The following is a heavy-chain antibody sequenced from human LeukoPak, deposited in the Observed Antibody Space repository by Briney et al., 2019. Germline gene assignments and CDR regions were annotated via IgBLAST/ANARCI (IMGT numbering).Heavy chain of an antibody. CDR3: ARDRSIAAANWFDP. CDR2: IYTTGST. D-gene: IGHD6-13*01. CDR1: GGSISSYY. V-gene: IGHV4-4*07. Sequence: PSETLSLTCTVSGGSISSYYWSWIRQPAGKGLEWIGRIYTTGSTNYNPSLKSRVTMSVDTSKNQFSLTLSSVTAADTAVYYCARDRSIAAANWFDPWGQGTLVTVSS. J-gene: IGHJ5*02.